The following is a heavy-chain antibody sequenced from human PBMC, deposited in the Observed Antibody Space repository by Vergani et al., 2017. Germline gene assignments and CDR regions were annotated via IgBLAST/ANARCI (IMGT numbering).Heavy chain of an antibody. J-gene: IGHJ6*02. V-gene: IGHV4-34*01. D-gene: IGHD4-11*01. CDR2: IDHTGRP. Sequence: QVQLQQWGGGLLKPSETLSLTCVVNGGSFTSYHWTWIRQSPGEGLEWVGDIDHTGRPDYNPSLKSRLTMSVDKSRNQFSLTLNSVTATDTAIYFCARVNTETNGHLYYYYDMDVSAQGPAVTVS. CDR1: GGSFTSYH. CDR3: ARVNTETNGHLYYYYDMDV.